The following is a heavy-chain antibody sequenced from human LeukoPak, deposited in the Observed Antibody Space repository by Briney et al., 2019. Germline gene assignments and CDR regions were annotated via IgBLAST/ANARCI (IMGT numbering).Heavy chain of an antibody. CDR1: GGTFSSYA. J-gene: IGHJ6*02. CDR2: IIPIFGTA. Sequence: SVKVSCKASGGTFSSYAISWVRQAPGQGLEWMGGIIPIFGTANYAQKFQGRVTITADESTSTAYMELSSLRSEDTAVYYCARRHRSSTSCPGPLYYYGMDVWGQGTTVTVSS. CDR3: ARRHRSSTSCPGPLYYYGMDV. D-gene: IGHD2-2*01. V-gene: IGHV1-69*01.